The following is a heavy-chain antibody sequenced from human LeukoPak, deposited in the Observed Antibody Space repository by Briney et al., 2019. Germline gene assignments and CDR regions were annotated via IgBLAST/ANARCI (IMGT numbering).Heavy chain of an antibody. CDR3: ARHIGGGIEDMDV. CDR1: GGSIGTYY. J-gene: IGHJ6*03. D-gene: IGHD3-16*02. Sequence: SETLSLTCTVSGGSIGTYYWSWVRQSPGTGLEWIGYIYVAGTRYNPYLQSRVTISEDRSRNQFFPKMTSVTAADTAVYYCARHIGGGIEDMDVWGRGTKVTVSS. CDR2: IYVAGT. V-gene: IGHV4-59*08.